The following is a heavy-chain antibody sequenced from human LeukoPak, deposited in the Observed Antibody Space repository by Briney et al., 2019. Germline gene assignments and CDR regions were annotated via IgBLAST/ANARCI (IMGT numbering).Heavy chain of an antibody. CDR1: GGSFSGYY. Sequence: PSETLSLTCAVYGGSFSGYYWSWIRQPPGKGLEWIGEINHSGSTNYNPSLKSRVTISVDTSKNQFSLKLSSVTAADTAVYYCARSNPLRYFGPRGAFDIWGQGTMVTVSS. CDR3: ARSNPLRYFGPRGAFDI. J-gene: IGHJ3*02. D-gene: IGHD3-9*01. CDR2: INHSGST. V-gene: IGHV4-34*01.